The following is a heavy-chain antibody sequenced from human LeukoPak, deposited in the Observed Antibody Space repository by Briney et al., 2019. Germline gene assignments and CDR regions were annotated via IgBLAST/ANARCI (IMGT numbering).Heavy chain of an antibody. V-gene: IGHV4-34*01. CDR2: INHSGST. CDR1: GGSFSGYY. Sequence: PSETLSLTCAVYGGSFSGYYWSWIRQPPGKGLEWIGEINHSGSTNYNPSLKSRVTISVDTSKSQFSLKLSSVTAADTAVYYCARDGYSYGPHPNWFDPWGQGTLVTVSS. D-gene: IGHD5-18*01. J-gene: IGHJ5*02. CDR3: ARDGYSYGPHPNWFDP.